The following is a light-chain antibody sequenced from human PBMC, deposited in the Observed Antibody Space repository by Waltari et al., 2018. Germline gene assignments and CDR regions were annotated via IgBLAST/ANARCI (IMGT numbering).Light chain of an antibody. CDR3: CSYIGTHTNWV. Sequence: QSALTQPRSVSGSPGQSVTISCTGISSEVGDFNFVSWYQQHPGEAPKLMIYDVTKRPPGVPDRLSGSKSGNTAYLTISGLQAEDEANYYCCSYIGTHTNWVFGGGTKLTVL. CDR2: DVT. J-gene: IGLJ3*02. V-gene: IGLV2-11*01. CDR1: SSEVGDFNF.